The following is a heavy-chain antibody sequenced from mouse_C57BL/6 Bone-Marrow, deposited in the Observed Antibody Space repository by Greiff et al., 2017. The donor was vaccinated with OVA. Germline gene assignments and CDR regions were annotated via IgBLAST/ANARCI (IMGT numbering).Heavy chain of an antibody. V-gene: IGHV14-4*01. CDR1: GFNIKDDY. J-gene: IGHJ2*01. D-gene: IGHD2-4*01. CDR2: IDPENGDT. Sequence: VQLQQSGAELVRPGASVKLSCTASGFNIKDDYMHWVKQRPEQGLEWIGWIDPENGDTEYASKFQGKATITADPSSNTAYLQLSSLTSEDTAVYYCTTRGRIYYDYDGDYYFDYWGQGTTLTVSS. CDR3: TTRGRIYYDYDGDYYFDY.